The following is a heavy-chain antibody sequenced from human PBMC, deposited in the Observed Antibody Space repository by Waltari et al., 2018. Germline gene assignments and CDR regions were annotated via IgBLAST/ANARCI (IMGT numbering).Heavy chain of an antibody. CDR1: GGTFSSYA. V-gene: IGHV1-69*08. D-gene: IGHD2-2*01. CDR2: ISPIFGTA. CDR3: AESYCSSTSCLNYGMDV. J-gene: IGHJ6*02. Sequence: QVQLVQSGAEVKKPGSSVKVSCKASGGTFSSYAISWVRQAPGQGLEWLGRISPIFGTANYAQKFQGRVTITADKSTSTAYMELSSLRSEDTAVYYCAESYCSSTSCLNYGMDVWGQGTTVTVSS.